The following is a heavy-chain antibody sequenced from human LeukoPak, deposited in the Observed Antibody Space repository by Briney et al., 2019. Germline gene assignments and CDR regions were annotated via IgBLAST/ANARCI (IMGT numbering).Heavy chain of an antibody. CDR1: GYTFTSYG. D-gene: IGHD6-13*01. J-gene: IGHJ6*02. V-gene: IGHV1-18*01. CDR2: ISAYNGNT. Sequence: GASATVSCTASGYTFTSYGISWVRQAPGQGLEWMGWISAYNGNTNYAQKLQGRVTMTTDTSTSTAYMELRSLRSDDTAVYYCARVEAAAGPTYYSSYGMDVWGQGTLVTVSS. CDR3: ARVEAAAGPTYYSSYGMDV.